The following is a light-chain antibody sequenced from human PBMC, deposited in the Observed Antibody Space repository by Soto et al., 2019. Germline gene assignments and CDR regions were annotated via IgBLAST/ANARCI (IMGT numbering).Light chain of an antibody. CDR1: SSNIGADYD. CDR2: ANT. CDR3: QSYDSTLNGYV. J-gene: IGLJ1*01. V-gene: IGLV1-40*01. Sequence: SALTQPPSVSGAPGQRVTISCTGSSSNIGADYDVHWYQQLLGTAPKLLIYANTNRPSGVPDRFSGSKSGTSGSLAISGLQAEDEADYYCQSYDSTLNGYVFGTGTKVTVL.